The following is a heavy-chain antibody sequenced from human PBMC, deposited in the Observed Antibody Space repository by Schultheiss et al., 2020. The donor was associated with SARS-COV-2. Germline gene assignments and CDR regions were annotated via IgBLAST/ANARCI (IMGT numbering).Heavy chain of an antibody. J-gene: IGHJ4*02. CDR1: GGSFSGYY. V-gene: IGHV4-34*01. CDR3: ARGTAPRPHYFDY. D-gene: IGHD6-6*01. CDR2: INRGGST. Sequence: GSLRLSCAVYGGSFSGYYWSWIRQPPGKGLEWIGEINRGGSTNYNPSLKSRVTISVDTSKNQFSLKLSSVTAADTAVYYCARGTAPRPHYFDYWGQGTLVTVSS.